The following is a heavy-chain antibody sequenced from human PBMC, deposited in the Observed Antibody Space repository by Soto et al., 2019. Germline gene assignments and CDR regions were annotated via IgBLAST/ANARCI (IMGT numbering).Heavy chain of an antibody. D-gene: IGHD3-22*01. Sequence: PGGALRDPWGASGVTLRHEGMHLGRQAPGKGLEWVAVIWYDGSNENYADSVKGRFTISRDNSKNTLFLQMNSLRVEDTAVYYCGRRNYFESSRFVAYYLDDWSRGTLVTVSS. V-gene: IGHV3-33*01. J-gene: IGHJ4*02. CDR1: GVTLRHEG. CDR2: IWYDGSNE. CDR3: GRRNYFESSRFVAYYLDD.